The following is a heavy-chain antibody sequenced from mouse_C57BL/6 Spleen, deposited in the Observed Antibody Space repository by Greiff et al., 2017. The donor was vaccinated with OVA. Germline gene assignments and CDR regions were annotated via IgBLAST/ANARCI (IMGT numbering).Heavy chain of an antibody. Sequence: DVQLQQSGPELVKPGASVKISCKASGYTFTDYYMNWVKQSHGKSLEWIGDINPNNGGTSYNQKFKGKATLTVDKSSSTAYMKLRNLTSEDSAVYYCETSINTVDFDYWGQGTALTVSS. D-gene: IGHD1-1*01. V-gene: IGHV1-26*01. CDR1: GYTFTDYY. CDR2: INPNNGGT. CDR3: ETSINTVDFDY. J-gene: IGHJ2*01.